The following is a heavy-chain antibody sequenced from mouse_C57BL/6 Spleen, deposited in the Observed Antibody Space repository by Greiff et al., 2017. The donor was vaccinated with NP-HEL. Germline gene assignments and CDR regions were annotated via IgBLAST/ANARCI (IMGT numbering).Heavy chain of an antibody. V-gene: IGHV1-81*01. D-gene: IGHD1-1*01. J-gene: IGHJ1*03. CDR2: IYPRSGNT. CDR3: ARRRVTVVERWYFDV. CDR1: GYTFTSYG. Sequence: VQLQQSGAELARPGASVKLSCKASGYTFTSYGISWVKQRTGQGLEWIGEIYPRSGNTYYNEKFKGKATLTADKSSSTAYMELRSLTSEDSAVYFCARRRVTVVERWYFDVWGTGTTVTVSS.